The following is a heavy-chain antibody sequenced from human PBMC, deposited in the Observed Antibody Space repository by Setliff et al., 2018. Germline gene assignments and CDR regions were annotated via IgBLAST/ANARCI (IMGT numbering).Heavy chain of an antibody. CDR1: GFTLDDYY. CDR3: AREHPPGAFSYMDV. CDR2: FSSSGYTI. Sequence: GGSLRLSCEASGFTLDDYYMTWIRQAPGKGLEWISYFSSSGYTIYYANSVKGRFTISRDNARNALYLQMNSLRAEDTAVYFCAREHPPGAFSYMDVWGKGTTVTVSS. J-gene: IGHJ6*03. V-gene: IGHV3-11*04.